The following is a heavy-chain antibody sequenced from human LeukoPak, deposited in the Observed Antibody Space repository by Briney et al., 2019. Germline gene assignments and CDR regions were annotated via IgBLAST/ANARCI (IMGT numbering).Heavy chain of an antibody. J-gene: IGHJ4*02. D-gene: IGHD6-19*01. CDR2: INPSGGST. V-gene: IGHV1-46*01. CDR1: GYTFTSYY. CDR3: ARGGSSGWYFDY. Sequence: ASVKVSCKASGYTFTSYYMDWVRQAPGQGLEWMGIINPSGGSTSYAQKFQGRVTITADESTSTAYMELSRLRSDDTAVYYRARGGSSGWYFDYWGQGTLVTVSS.